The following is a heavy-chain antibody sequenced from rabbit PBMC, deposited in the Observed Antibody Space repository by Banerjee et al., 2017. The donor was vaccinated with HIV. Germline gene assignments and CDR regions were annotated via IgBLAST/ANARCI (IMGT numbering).Heavy chain of an antibody. Sequence: QEHLVESRGGLVQPEGSLTLTCTASGFSFSSYYDMCWVRQAPGKGLEWIACIYNGDGTTYYASWAKGRFTISKTSSTTVTLQMTSLTAADTTTYFCARDLGGSSDLWGPGTLVTVS. CDR3: ARDLGGSSDL. V-gene: IGHV1S45*01. CDR2: IYNGDGTT. CDR1: GFSFSSYYD. J-gene: IGHJ4*01. D-gene: IGHD8-1*01.